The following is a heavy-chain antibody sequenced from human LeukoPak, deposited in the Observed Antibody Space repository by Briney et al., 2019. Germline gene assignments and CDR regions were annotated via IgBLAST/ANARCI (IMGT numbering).Heavy chain of an antibody. CDR3: ARDLAAAPYNWFDP. D-gene: IGHD2-15*01. Sequence: GGSLRLSCAASGFTFSSYSMSWVRQAPGKGLEWVSYISSSSSTIYYADSVKGRFTISRDNAENSLYLQMNSLRAEDTAVYYCARDLAAAPYNWFDPWGQGTLVTVSS. J-gene: IGHJ5*02. CDR1: GFTFSSYS. V-gene: IGHV3-48*04. CDR2: ISSSSSTI.